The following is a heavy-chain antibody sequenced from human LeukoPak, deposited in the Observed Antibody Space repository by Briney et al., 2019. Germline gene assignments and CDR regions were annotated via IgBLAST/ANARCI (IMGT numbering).Heavy chain of an antibody. CDR2: ITWNGGQT. CDR3: ARSSTTVTTRFFDL. V-gene: IGHV3-20*04. CDR1: GFTFDDYG. Sequence: GGSLRLSRAASGFTFDDYGMSWVRQGPGKGLEWVSTITWNGGQTAYADSVKGRFTISRDNAKNSLYLEMNSLSPEDTALYYCARSSTTVTTRFFDLWGRGTLVTVSS. D-gene: IGHD4-17*01. J-gene: IGHJ2*01.